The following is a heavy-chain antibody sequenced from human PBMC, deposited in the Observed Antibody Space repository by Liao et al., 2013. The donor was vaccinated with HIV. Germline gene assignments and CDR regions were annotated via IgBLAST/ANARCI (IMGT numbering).Heavy chain of an antibody. CDR2: IYYSGST. CDR3: AREPTAAASLDP. Sequence: QVQLQESGPGLVKPSETLSLTCTVSGGSISSYYWSWIRQPPGKGLEWIGYIYYSGSTNYNPSLKSRVTISVDTSKNQFSLKLSSVTAADTAVYYCAREPTAAASLDPWGQGTLVTVSS. V-gene: IGHV4-59*12. J-gene: IGHJ5*02. CDR1: GGSISSYY. D-gene: IGHD6-25*01.